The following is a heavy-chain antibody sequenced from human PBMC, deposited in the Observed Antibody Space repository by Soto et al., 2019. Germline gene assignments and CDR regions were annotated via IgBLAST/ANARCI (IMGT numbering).Heavy chain of an antibody. V-gene: IGHV3-21*01. CDR1: GFPFSSYS. D-gene: IGHD3-10*01. Sequence: PGGSMRLSCAASGFPFSSYSRNWVRQAPGKGLEWVSSISSSSSYIYYADSVKGRFTISRDNAKNSLYLQMNSLRAEDTAVYYCARGLSVFPDAFDIWGQGTMVTVSS. CDR2: ISSSSSYI. J-gene: IGHJ3*02. CDR3: ARGLSVFPDAFDI.